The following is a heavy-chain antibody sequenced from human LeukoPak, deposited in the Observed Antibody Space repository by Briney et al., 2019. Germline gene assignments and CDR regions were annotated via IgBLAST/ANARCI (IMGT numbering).Heavy chain of an antibody. Sequence: SETLSLTCTVSGSSMRTYHCSWIRQSPRKGQEWIGYINYGGSSNYHFSLKGRVTISIDTSRKQFSLKLNSVTAADTAVYYCASVANPRSDFCGGDCYSLNSWGQGTLVTVSS. V-gene: IGHV4-59*01. J-gene: IGHJ5*02. CDR3: ASVANPRSDFCGGDCYSLNS. CDR1: GSSMRTYH. CDR2: INYGGSS. D-gene: IGHD2-21*02.